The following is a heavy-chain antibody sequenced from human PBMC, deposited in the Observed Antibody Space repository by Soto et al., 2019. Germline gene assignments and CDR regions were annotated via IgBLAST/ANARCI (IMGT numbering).Heavy chain of an antibody. V-gene: IGHV3-74*01. CDR3: LAGETNYFDF. D-gene: IGHD3-10*01. Sequence: EVQLVESGGGLVQPGGSLRLSCAGSGLTLSRYWMHWVRQGPGKGLVWVSRINSDGGTTTYADSVKGRFTISRDNAKNRVDRQMNSLRAEDTAVYYCLAGETNYFDFWGQGTLVTVSS. CDR1: GLTLSRYW. CDR2: INSDGGTT. J-gene: IGHJ4*02.